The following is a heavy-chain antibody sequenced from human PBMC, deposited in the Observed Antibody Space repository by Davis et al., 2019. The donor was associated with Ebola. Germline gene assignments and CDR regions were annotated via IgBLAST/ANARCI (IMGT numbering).Heavy chain of an antibody. CDR2: INPDTSST. Sequence: ASVKVSCTASGYTFSSYDIVWVRQAPGQGLEWMGWINPDTSSTNYVQKFQGRVTMTTDTSTTTVYMELRSLRSDDTAVYYCARGKYYPEYWGQGTLVTVSS. J-gene: IGHJ4*02. CDR1: GYTFSSYD. D-gene: IGHD3-10*01. V-gene: IGHV1-18*04. CDR3: ARGKYYPEY.